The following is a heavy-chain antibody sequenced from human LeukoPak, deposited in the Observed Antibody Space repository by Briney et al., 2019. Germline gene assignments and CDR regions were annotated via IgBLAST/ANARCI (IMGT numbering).Heavy chain of an antibody. CDR2: ISVYNGNT. CDR3: ARLDGYNLLVDY. CDR1: GYTFTSYG. J-gene: IGHJ4*02. D-gene: IGHD5-24*01. Sequence: ASVKVSCKASGYTFTSYGMNWVRQAPGQGLEWMGWISVYNGNTNYAQKLQGRVTMTTDTSTNTAYMELRSLRSDDTAVYYCARLDGYNLLVDYWGQGTLVTVSS. V-gene: IGHV1-18*01.